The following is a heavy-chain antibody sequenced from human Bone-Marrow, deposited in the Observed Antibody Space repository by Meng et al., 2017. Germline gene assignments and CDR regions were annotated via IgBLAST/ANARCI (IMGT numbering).Heavy chain of an antibody. D-gene: IGHD6-13*01. V-gene: IGHV4-59*01. CDR3: ARELVAAAGYLDY. Sequence: SETLSLTCTVSGGSISSYYWSWIRQPPGKGLEWIGYIYYSGSTNYNPSLKSRVTISVDTSKNQFSLKLSSVTAADTAVYYCARELVAAAGYLDYWGQGTLVTVSS. CDR2: IYYSGST. J-gene: IGHJ4*02. CDR1: GGSISSYY.